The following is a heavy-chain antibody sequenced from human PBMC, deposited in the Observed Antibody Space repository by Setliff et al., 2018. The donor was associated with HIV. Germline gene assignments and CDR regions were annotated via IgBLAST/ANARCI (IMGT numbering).Heavy chain of an antibody. CDR1: GASMSSGDYY. CDR2: IYYSGNS. J-gene: IGHJ3*02. V-gene: IGHV4-30-4*08. D-gene: IGHD3-10*01. Sequence: PSETLSLTCTVSGASMSSGDYYWSWIRQPPGKGLEWIGYIYYSGNSYYNQSLKSRVTLSVDTSKNQFSLKVNSVTAADTAVYYCAREVNIPVRGITDDAFDIWGQGTMVTVSS. CDR3: AREVNIPVRGITDDAFDI.